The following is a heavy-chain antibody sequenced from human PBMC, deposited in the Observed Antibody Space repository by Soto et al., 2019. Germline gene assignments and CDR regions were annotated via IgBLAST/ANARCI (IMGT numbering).Heavy chain of an antibody. CDR2: ISGSGGRI. Sequence: EVQVLESGGGLVQPGGSLRLSCTASGFTFNRYAMSWVRQAPGKGLEWVLVISGSGGRIYYAESVKGRFTISRDNSKNMLYLQRNSLRVEDTAVYYCAKDRCSGGSCDSWDSWGQGTPVTVSS. D-gene: IGHD2-15*01. J-gene: IGHJ4*02. CDR1: GFTFNRYA. CDR3: AKDRCSGGSCDSWDS. V-gene: IGHV3-23*01.